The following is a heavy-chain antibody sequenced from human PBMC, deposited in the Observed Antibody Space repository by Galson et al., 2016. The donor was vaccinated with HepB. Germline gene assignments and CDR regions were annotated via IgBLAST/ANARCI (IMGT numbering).Heavy chain of an antibody. Sequence: SLRLSCAASGFIFSSYGMHWVRQAPGKGLEWVAVIWNDGSNPYYVDSAKGRFTISRDNSKNTLYLQMNSLRAEDTAVYYCAREGMTTVAMLDYWGQGTLVTV. D-gene: IGHD4-17*01. CDR3: AREGMTTVAMLDY. J-gene: IGHJ4*02. CDR1: GFIFSSYG. V-gene: IGHV3-33*01. CDR2: IWNDGSNP.